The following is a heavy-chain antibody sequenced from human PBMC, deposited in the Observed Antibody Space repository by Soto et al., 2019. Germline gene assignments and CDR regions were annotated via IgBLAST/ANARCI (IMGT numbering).Heavy chain of an antibody. D-gene: IGHD2-15*01. V-gene: IGHV3-23*01. CDR3: AKADLLGYCTGGSCYSLDY. CDR1: GFTFSTYA. CDR2: ISGGGGST. Sequence: EVQVLESGGGLVQPGGSLRLSCAASGFTFSTYAMSWVRQAPGKGLEWVSGISGGGGSTYYADSVKGRFTISRDNSKNTLYLKMNSLRAEDTAVYYCAKADLLGYCTGGSCYSLDYWGQGTLVTVSS. J-gene: IGHJ4*02.